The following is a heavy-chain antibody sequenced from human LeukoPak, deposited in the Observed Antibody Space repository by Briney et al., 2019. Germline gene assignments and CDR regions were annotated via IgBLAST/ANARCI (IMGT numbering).Heavy chain of an antibody. CDR1: GFTFSSDW. CDR2: IKQEGSEK. CDR3: ARHAGYCSGGSCYDDAFDI. Sequence: GGSLRLSCVASGFTFSSDWMSWVRQAPGKGLEWGANIKQEGSEKYYVDSVKGRFTISRENAQNTLYLQMTSLRAEDTAVYYCARHAGYCSGGSCYDDAFDIWGQGTMVTVSS. V-gene: IGHV3-7*03. J-gene: IGHJ3*02. D-gene: IGHD2-15*01.